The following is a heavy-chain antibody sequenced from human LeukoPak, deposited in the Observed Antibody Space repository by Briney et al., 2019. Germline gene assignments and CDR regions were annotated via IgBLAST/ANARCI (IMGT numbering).Heavy chain of an antibody. CDR2: INQDGTKK. Sequence: VVSLRLSCGGSGFTFGGYWMTWVRQVPGKGLEWVANINQDGTKKYYVDSVTGRFTISRDNAKSSLYLQMSSLRVEDTALYYCVRDVNPYFGSNAYYDAFDVWGQGTMVTVSS. J-gene: IGHJ3*01. CDR1: GFTFGGYW. CDR3: VRDVNPYFGSNAYYDAFDV. V-gene: IGHV3-7*01. D-gene: IGHD2/OR15-2a*01.